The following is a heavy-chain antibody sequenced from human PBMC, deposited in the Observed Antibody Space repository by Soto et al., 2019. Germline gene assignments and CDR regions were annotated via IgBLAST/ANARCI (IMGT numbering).Heavy chain of an antibody. Sequence: EVQLVESGGGLVQPGRSLRLSCAASGFTFDDYAMHWVRQAPGKGLEWVSGISWNSGSIGYADCVKGRFTISRDNAKNSLYLQMNSLRAEDTALYYCAKDFRDFWSGRVHFDYWGQGTLVTVSS. J-gene: IGHJ4*02. D-gene: IGHD3-3*01. CDR2: ISWNSGSI. CDR3: AKDFRDFWSGRVHFDY. V-gene: IGHV3-9*01. CDR1: GFTFDDYA.